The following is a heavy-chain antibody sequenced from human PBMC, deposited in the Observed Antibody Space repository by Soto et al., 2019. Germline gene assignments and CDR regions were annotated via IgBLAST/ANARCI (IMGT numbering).Heavy chain of an antibody. CDR3: ASDSHCDGGNCPMGGFDM. V-gene: IGHV5-51*01. CDR1: GYSFTSYW. CDR2: IYPGNSNT. Sequence: PGESLKISCKGSGYSFTSYWVAWLRQMPGKGLEWVGIIYPGNSNTMYSPSFQGQVTISADTAPSTTYLQWDTLKPSDTAIYFCASDSHCDGGNCPMGGFDMWGQGTMVTVSS. J-gene: IGHJ3*02. D-gene: IGHD2-15*01.